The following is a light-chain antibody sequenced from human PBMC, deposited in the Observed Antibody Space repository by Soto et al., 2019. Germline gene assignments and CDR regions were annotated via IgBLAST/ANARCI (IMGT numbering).Light chain of an antibody. V-gene: IGKV3-20*01. CDR1: QSVSSSY. CDR2: GAS. CDR3: QQYGSSPTWT. Sequence: EIVLTQSPGTLSLSPGERATLSCRASQSVSSSYLAWYQQKPGQAPRLLIYGASSRATGIPDRFSVSGSGTDFTLTISRQEPEDVAVYYCQQYGSSPTWTFGQGTKVEIK. J-gene: IGKJ1*01.